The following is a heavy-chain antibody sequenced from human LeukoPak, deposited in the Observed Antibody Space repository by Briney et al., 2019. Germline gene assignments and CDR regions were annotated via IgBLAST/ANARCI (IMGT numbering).Heavy chain of an antibody. CDR3: ARDNGGWFDS. J-gene: IGHJ5*01. D-gene: IGHD3-10*01. V-gene: IGHV3-7*03. Sequence: PGGSLRLSCGASEFIFRDYWMSWVRQAPGKGLEWVANIKQGGREEKYVGSVKGRFAISRDDAKSTLYLQMDSLSGDDTAVYYCARDNGGWFDSWGRGTLVTVSS. CDR2: IKQGGREE. CDR1: EFIFRDYW.